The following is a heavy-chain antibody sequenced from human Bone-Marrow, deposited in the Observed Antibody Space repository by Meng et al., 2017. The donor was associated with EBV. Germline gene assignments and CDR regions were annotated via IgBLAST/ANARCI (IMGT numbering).Heavy chain of an antibody. V-gene: IGHV1-69*01. Sequence: VQRVQSGAEVKKTGSSVRVSCRASGDTLTNYGISWVRQAPGQGLEWMGGIIPVSGTTNYAQKFQDRLTITADESTNTAYMDLSSLGFEDTAMYYCAAPKYCSGTSCYEVFDFWGQGSLVTVSS. D-gene: IGHD2-2*01. J-gene: IGHJ4*02. CDR1: GDTLTNYG. CDR3: AAPKYCSGTSCYEVFDF. CDR2: IIPVSGTT.